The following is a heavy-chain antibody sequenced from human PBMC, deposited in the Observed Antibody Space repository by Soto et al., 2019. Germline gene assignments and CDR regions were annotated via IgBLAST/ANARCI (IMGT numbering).Heavy chain of an antibody. V-gene: IGHV3-30*18. CDR1: GFTFSSYG. CDR3: AKDTRRGYSYGYLYYYYGMDV. D-gene: IGHD5-18*01. CDR2: ISYDGSNK. J-gene: IGHJ6*02. Sequence: QVQLVESGGGVVQPGRSLRLSCAASGFTFSSYGMHWVRQAPGKGLEWVAVISYDGSNKYYADSVKGRFTISRDNSKNTLYLQMNSLRAEDMAVYYCAKDTRRGYSYGYLYYYYGMDVWGQGTTVTVSS.